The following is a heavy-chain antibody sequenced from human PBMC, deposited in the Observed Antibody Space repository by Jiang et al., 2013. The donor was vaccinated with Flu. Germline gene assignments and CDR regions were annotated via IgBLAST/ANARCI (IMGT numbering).Heavy chain of an antibody. J-gene: IGHJ4*02. V-gene: IGHV1-8*01. CDR3: ARGRGVAAADY. CDR2: MNPNSGNT. D-gene: IGHD6-13*01. Sequence: EWMGWMNPNSGNTGYAQKFQGRVTMTRNTSISTAYMELSSLRSEDTAVYYCARGRGVAAADYWGQGTLVTVSS.